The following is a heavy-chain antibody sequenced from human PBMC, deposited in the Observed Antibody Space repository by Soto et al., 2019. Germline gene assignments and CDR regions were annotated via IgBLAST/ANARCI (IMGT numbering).Heavy chain of an antibody. Sequence: PSETLSLTCAVYGGSFSGYYWSWIRQPPGKGLEWIGEINHSGSTNYNPSLKSRVTISVDTSKNQFSLKLSSVTAADTAVYYCATESSGWYHYCGQGPLVTVYS. V-gene: IGHV4-34*01. J-gene: IGHJ4*02. CDR1: GGSFSGYY. CDR3: ATESSGWYHY. CDR2: INHSGST. D-gene: IGHD6-19*01.